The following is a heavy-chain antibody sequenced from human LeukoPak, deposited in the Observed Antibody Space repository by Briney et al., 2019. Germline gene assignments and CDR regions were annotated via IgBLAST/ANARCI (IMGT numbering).Heavy chain of an antibody. CDR1: GYTFTGYY. Sequence: ASVKVSCKASGYTFTGYYIHWVRQAPGQGLEWMGIINPSGGSTSYAQKFQGRVTMTRDTSTSTVYMELSSLRSEDTAVYYCARENKALYGDYPYWGQGTLVTVSS. D-gene: IGHD4-17*01. V-gene: IGHV1-46*01. J-gene: IGHJ4*02. CDR3: ARENKALYGDYPY. CDR2: INPSGGST.